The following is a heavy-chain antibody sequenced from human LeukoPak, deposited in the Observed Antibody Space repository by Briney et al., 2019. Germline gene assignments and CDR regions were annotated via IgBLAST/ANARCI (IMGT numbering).Heavy chain of an antibody. CDR2: ISSSGSTI. CDR3: ARGDRYFQH. Sequence: PGGSLRLSCAASGNSISFSSYWMHWVRQAPGKGLEWVSYISSSGSTIYYADSVKGRFTISRDNAKNSLYLQMNSLRAEDTAVYYCARGDRYFQHWGQGTLVTVSS. CDR1: GNSISFSSYW. J-gene: IGHJ1*01. V-gene: IGHV3-48*04.